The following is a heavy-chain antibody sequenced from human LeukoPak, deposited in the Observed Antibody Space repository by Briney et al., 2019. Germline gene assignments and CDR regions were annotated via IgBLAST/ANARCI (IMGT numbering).Heavy chain of an antibody. V-gene: IGHV2-70*11. CDR3: ARFTPYCTNGVCYTFDY. CDR2: IDWDDDK. Sequence: SGPTLVNPTQTLTLTCTFSGFSLSTSGMCVSWIRQPPGKALEWLSRIDWDDDKYYSTSLKTRLTISKDTSQNQVVLTMTNMDPVDTATYYCARFTPYCTNGVCYTFDYWGQGTLVTVSS. D-gene: IGHD2-8*01. CDR1: GFSLSTSGMC. J-gene: IGHJ4*02.